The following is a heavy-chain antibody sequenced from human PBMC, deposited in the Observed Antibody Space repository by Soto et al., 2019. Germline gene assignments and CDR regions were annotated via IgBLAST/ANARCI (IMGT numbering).Heavy chain of an antibody. J-gene: IGHJ4*02. CDR1: GFTFSSYG. D-gene: IGHD2-15*01. V-gene: IGHV3-30*18. CDR2: ISYDGSNK. CDR3: AKDTRYCSGGSCYSGGYYFDC. Sequence: GGSLRLSCAASGFTFSSYGMHWVRQAPGKGLEWVAVISYDGSNKYYADSVKGRFTISRDNSKNTLYLQMNSLRAEDTAVYYCAKDTRYCSGGSCYSGGYYFDCWGQGTLVTAPQ.